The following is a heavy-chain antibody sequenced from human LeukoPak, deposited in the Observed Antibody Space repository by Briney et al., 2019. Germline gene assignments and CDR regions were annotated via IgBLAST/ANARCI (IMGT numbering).Heavy chain of an antibody. CDR2: IYYRGRT. D-gene: IGHD3-16*01. J-gene: IGHJ4*02. V-gene: IGHV4-39*01. CDR3: ARLYADNRPPVY. Sequence: SETLSLTCTVSGGAIRSSSYYWGWIRQTPEKGLEWIGSIYYRGRTYYNPSLKSRVTISINTAQSQFSLSLSSVTAADTPVYYCARLYADNRPPVYWGERTLVTVSS. CDR1: GGAIRSSSYY.